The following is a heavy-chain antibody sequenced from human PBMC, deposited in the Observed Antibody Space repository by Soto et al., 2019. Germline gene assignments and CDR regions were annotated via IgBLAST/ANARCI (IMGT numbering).Heavy chain of an antibody. V-gene: IGHV1-69*13. J-gene: IGHJ4*02. CDR1: GGTFSSYA. Sequence: SVKVSCKASGGTFSSYAISWVRQAPGQGLEWMGGIIPIFGTANYAQKFQGRVTITADESTSTACMELSSLRSEDTAVYYCARGYYDYVWGSYRAFDYWGQGTLVTVSS. D-gene: IGHD3-16*02. CDR3: ARGYYDYVWGSYRAFDY. CDR2: IIPIFGTA.